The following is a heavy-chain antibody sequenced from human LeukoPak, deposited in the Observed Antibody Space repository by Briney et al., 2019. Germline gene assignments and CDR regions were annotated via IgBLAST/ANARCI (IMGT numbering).Heavy chain of an antibody. CDR2: IGGSNSGNR. Sequence: GGSLRLSCAASGLTFTTAAMTWVRQAPGKGLEWVSAIGGSNSGNRYYAASVKGRFTITRDNSKNTQYLQMNSLRAEDTAVYYCARLPAYCSSTSCYYDYWGQGTLVTVSS. V-gene: IGHV3-23*01. CDR1: GLTFTTAA. CDR3: ARLPAYCSSTSCYYDY. D-gene: IGHD2-2*01. J-gene: IGHJ4*02.